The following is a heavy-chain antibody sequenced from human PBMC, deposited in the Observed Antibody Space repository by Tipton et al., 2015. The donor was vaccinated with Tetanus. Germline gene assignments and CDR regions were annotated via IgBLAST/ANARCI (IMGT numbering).Heavy chain of an antibody. Sequence: QLVQSGAEVKKVGASVKVSCKAFGYTFTNHGLTWVRQAPGQGLEWMGWISTNRGKTDYAQKFQGRVTMTTGTSTSTAYMELRDPRSDDTAVYYCARDLFGVKISGSWGQGTLVTVSS. CDR1: GYTFTNHG. V-gene: IGHV1-18*01. CDR3: ARDLFGVKISGS. D-gene: IGHD3-9*01. J-gene: IGHJ5*02. CDR2: ISTNRGKT.